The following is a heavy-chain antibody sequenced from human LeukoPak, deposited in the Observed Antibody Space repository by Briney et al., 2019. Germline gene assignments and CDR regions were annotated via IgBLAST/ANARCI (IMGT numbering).Heavy chain of an antibody. Sequence: PGGSLRLSCAASGFTFSSYAMNWVRQAPGKGLEWVSASGTSGDAYYGDPVKGRFIISRDNAKNTVYLQMSSLRVEDTAVYYCAQKTPSNPPFDYWGQGILVTVSS. J-gene: IGHJ4*02. CDR3: AQKTPSNPPFDY. CDR1: GFTFSSYA. CDR2: SGTSGDA. V-gene: IGHV3-23*01. D-gene: IGHD2-2*01.